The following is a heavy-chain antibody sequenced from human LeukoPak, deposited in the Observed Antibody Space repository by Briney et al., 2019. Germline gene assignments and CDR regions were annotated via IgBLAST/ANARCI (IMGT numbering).Heavy chain of an antibody. V-gene: IGHV3-13*04. D-gene: IGHD6-13*01. Sequence: GGSLRLSCAASGFTFSSYDMHWVRQATGKGLEWVSGIGKAGDTYYSGSVKGRFTISRENAKNSLYLEMNSLRAGDTAVYYCTRGAAGFDYWGQGTLVTVYS. CDR1: GFTFSSYD. J-gene: IGHJ4*02. CDR3: TRGAAGFDY. CDR2: IGKAGDT.